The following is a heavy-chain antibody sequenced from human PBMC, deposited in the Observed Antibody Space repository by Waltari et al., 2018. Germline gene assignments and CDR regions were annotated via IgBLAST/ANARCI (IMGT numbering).Heavy chain of an antibody. D-gene: IGHD3-9*01. Sequence: QVQLQQWGAGLLKPSETLSLTCAVYGGSFSGYYWSWIRQPPGKGLEWIGEINHSGSTNYNPSLKSRVTISVDTSKNQCSLKLSSVTAADTAVYYCARRAIFRDSAFDIWGQGTMVTVSS. CDR2: INHSGST. CDR3: ARRAIFRDSAFDI. V-gene: IGHV4-34*01. J-gene: IGHJ3*02. CDR1: GGSFSGYY.